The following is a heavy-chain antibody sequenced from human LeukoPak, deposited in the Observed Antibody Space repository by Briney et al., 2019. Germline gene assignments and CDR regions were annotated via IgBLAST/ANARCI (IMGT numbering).Heavy chain of an antibody. J-gene: IGHJ4*02. CDR3: ARSYCSGGSCYSFDH. CDR1: GYTFTGYY. D-gene: IGHD2-15*01. CDR2: INPNSGGT. V-gene: IGHV1-2*02. Sequence: ASVKVSCKASGYTFTGYYMHWVRQAPGQGLEWMGWINPNSGGTNYAQKFQGRVTMTRDTSISTAYMELSRLRSDDTAVYYCARSYCSGGSCYSFDHWGQGTLVTVSS.